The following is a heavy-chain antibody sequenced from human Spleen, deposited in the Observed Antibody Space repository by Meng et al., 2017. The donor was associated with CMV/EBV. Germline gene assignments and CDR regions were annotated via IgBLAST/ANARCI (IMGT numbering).Heavy chain of an antibody. Sequence: GGSLRLSCAASGFTFSKAWMSWVRQAPGKGLEWVGHIKSNTDGGTTDYAAPVKGRFLISRDDSETTLYLQMNSLKTEDTAVYYCTTVNSCWYSYYFDYWGQGTLVTVSS. CDR1: GFTFSKAW. CDR2: IKSNTDGGTT. D-gene: IGHD6-19*01. CDR3: TTVNSCWYSYYFDY. J-gene: IGHJ4*02. V-gene: IGHV3-15*01.